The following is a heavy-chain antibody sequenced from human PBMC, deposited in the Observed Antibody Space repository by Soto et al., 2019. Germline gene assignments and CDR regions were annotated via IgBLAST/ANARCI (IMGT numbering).Heavy chain of an antibody. CDR3: ARGRDVVSLGN. CDR2: INPNSGAT. CDR1: GYTFTDYQ. D-gene: IGHD1-1*01. V-gene: IGHV1-2*02. J-gene: IGHJ4*01. Sequence: QVQLVQSGAEVRKPGASVKVSCKASGYTFTDYQMYWVRQAPGQGLEWMGWINPNSGATNYAQKFQGRVTVTRDTSITTAYMELNRLTSDDTAVYYCARGRDVVSLGNLGHGTLVSVSA.